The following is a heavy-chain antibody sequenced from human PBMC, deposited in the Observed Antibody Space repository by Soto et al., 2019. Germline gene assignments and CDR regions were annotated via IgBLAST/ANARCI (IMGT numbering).Heavy chain of an antibody. CDR3: AGLKKQQLSY. CDR2: INHSGST. J-gene: IGHJ4*02. D-gene: IGHD6-13*01. CDR1: GGSFSGYY. V-gene: IGHV4-34*01. Sequence: SETLSLTCAVYGGSFSGYYWSWIRQPPGKGLEWIGEINHSGSTNYNPSLKSRVTISVDTSKNQFSLKLSSVTAADTAVYYCAGLKKQQLSYWGQGTLVTVSS.